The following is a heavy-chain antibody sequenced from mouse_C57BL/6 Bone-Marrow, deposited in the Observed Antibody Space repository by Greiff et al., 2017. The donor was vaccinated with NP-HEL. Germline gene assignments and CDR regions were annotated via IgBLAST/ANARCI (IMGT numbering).Heavy chain of an antibody. J-gene: IGHJ2*01. CDR1: GFTFSDYY. V-gene: IGHV5-12*01. CDR3: ARRYYGSLDY. D-gene: IGHD1-1*01. Sequence: EVKLVESGGGLVQPGGSLKLSCAASGFTFSDYYMYWVRQTPEKRLEWVAYISNGGGSTYYPDTVKGRFTISRDNAKNTLYLQMSRLKSEDTAMYYCARRYYGSLDYWGQGTTLTGSS. CDR2: ISNGGGST.